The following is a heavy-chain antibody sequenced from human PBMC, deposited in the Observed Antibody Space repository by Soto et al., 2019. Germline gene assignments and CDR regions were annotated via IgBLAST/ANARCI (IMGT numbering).Heavy chain of an antibody. D-gene: IGHD2-15*01. V-gene: IGHV2-5*02. J-gene: IGHJ4*02. CDR1: GFSLSTRGVG. Sequence: QITLKESGPTLVKPTQTLTLTCTFSGFSLSTRGVGVGWIRQPPGKALEWLALIYWDDDKRYSPSLKSRLTITKDTSNNQVVLRMTNVDPVDTATYHCAHRPHSHPGDDSDADAFYFHYWGQGILVTVSS. CDR2: IYWDDDK. CDR3: AHRPHSHPGDDSDADAFYFHY.